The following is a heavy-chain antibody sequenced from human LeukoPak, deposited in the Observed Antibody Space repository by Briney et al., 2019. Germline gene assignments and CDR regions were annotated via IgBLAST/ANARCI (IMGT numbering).Heavy chain of an antibody. V-gene: IGHV3-33*01. CDR2: IWYDGSNK. J-gene: IGHJ6*02. Sequence: PGGSLRLSCAASGFTFSSYGMHWVRQAPGKGLERVAVIWYDGSNKYYADSVKGRFTISRDNSKNTLYLQMNSLRAEDTAVYYCARDDYGDSLPFYYYYYGMDVWGQGTTVTVSS. D-gene: IGHD4-17*01. CDR1: GFTFSSYG. CDR3: ARDDYGDSLPFYYYYYGMDV.